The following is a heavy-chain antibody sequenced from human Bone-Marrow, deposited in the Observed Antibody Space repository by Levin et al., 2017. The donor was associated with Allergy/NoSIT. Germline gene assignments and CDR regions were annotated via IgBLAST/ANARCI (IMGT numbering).Heavy chain of an antibody. J-gene: IGHJ4*02. CDR1: GYTFTSYG. CDR3: ARDEVVEWLLNDY. CDR2: ISVHNGNT. Sequence: PGESLKISCKASGYTFTSYGITWVRQAPGEGLEWMGWISVHNGNTNYAQKFQGRVTLTTDTSTSTAYMELRSLRSDDTAVYYCARDEVVEWLLNDYWGQGTLVTVSS. D-gene: IGHD3-3*01. V-gene: IGHV1-18*01.